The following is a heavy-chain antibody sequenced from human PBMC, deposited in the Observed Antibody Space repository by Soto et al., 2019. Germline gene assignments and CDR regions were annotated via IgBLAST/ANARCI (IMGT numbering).Heavy chain of an antibody. J-gene: IGHJ5*02. D-gene: IGHD3-22*01. CDR1: GDSISSPHYY. Sequence: QVQLQESGPGLVKPSQTLSLSCTVSGDSISSPHYYWTWVRQPPGKGLEWVGYIYYTGNNCYNPALQRRIAMSVDPSTNQFSLNLASVTAAATAVYYCAREPKQNYDTSTWNGGCESWGPGTLVTGSS. CDR2: IYYTGNN. CDR3: AREPKQNYDTSTWNGGCES. V-gene: IGHV4-30-4*01.